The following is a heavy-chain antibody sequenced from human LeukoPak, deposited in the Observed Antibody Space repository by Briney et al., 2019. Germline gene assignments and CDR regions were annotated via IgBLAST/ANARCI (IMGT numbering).Heavy chain of an antibody. CDR2: IKQDGSEK. D-gene: IGHD6-13*01. CDR3: ASIAAAGRYYMDV. Sequence: GGSLRLSCAASGFTLSSYWMSWVRQAPGKGLEWVANIKQDGSEKYYVDSVKGRFTISRDNAKNSLYLQMNSLRAEDTAVYYCASIAAAGRYYMDVWGKGTTVTVSS. CDR1: GFTLSSYW. V-gene: IGHV3-7*01. J-gene: IGHJ6*03.